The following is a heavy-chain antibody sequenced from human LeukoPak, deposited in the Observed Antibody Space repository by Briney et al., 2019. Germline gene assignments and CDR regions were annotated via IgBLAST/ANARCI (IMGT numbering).Heavy chain of an antibody. J-gene: IGHJ4*02. Sequence: ASVKVSCKASGYTFTSYYMHWVRQAPGQGLEWMGIINPSGGSTSYAQKFQGRVTMTRDTSTSTVYMELSSLRSEDTAVYYCARCWGYYHDSSGHRLTAIEDWGQGTLVTVSS. D-gene: IGHD3-22*01. V-gene: IGHV1-46*01. CDR3: ARCWGYYHDSSGHRLTAIED. CDR1: GYTFTSYY. CDR2: INPSGGST.